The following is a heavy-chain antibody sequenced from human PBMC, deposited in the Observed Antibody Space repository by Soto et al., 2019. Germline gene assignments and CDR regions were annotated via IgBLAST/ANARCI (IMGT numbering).Heavy chain of an antibody. D-gene: IGHD6-19*01. CDR3: ARGWHSSGWPYYYYGMDV. CDR1: GYSFTSYW. CDR2: IDPSDSYT. J-gene: IGHJ6*02. V-gene: IGHV5-10-1*01. Sequence: GESLKISCKGSGYSFTSYWISWVRQMPGKGLEWMGRIDPSDSYTNYSPSFQGHVTISADKSISTAYLQWSSLKASDTAMYYCARGWHSSGWPYYYYGMDVWGQGTTVTVSS.